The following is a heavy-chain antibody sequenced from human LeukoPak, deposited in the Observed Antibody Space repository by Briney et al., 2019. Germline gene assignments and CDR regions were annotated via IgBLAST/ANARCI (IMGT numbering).Heavy chain of an antibody. V-gene: IGHV1-18*04. J-gene: IGHJ4*02. Sequence: ASVKVSCKASGYTFTSYGISWVRQAPGQGLEWMGWISAYNGNTNYAQKLQGRVTMTTGTSTSTAYMELRSLRSDDTAVYYCALTKDIVVVPAAQFDYWGQGTLVTVSS. D-gene: IGHD2-2*01. CDR3: ALTKDIVVVPAAQFDY. CDR2: ISAYNGNT. CDR1: GYTFTSYG.